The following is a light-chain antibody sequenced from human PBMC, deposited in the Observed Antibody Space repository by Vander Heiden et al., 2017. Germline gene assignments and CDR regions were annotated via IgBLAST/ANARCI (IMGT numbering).Light chain of an antibody. V-gene: IGKV1-27*01. CDR1: QGISNS. CDR3: QSYNSAPYT. J-gene: IGKJ4*01. Sequence: DIQMTQSPCSLSASVGDRDTITCLASQGISNSLAWYQQKSGKVPKLIIYAASTLQSGVPSRFSSSGSGTDFTLTVSSLQPEDVATYYCQSYNSAPYTFGGGTKVEIK. CDR2: AAS.